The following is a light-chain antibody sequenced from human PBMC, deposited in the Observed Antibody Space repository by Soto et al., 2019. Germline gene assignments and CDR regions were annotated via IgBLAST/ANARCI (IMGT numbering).Light chain of an antibody. J-gene: IGLJ2*01. Sequence: QSALTQPASVSGSPGQPITISCTGTSSDVGGYNYVSWYQQHPGKAPKVMIYDVSNRPLGVSNRFSGSKSGNTASLTISGLQVEDEADYYCSSYTSSSTLVFGGGTKVTVL. CDR1: SSDVGGYNY. CDR3: SSYTSSSTLV. V-gene: IGLV2-14*01. CDR2: DVS.